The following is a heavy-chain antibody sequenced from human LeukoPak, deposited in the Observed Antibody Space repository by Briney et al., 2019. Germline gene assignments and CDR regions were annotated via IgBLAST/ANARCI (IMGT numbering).Heavy chain of an antibody. D-gene: IGHD3-3*01. CDR1: GFTVSSNY. CDR2: IYSGGST. J-gene: IGHJ5*02. V-gene: IGHV3-66*01. Sequence: GGSLRLSCAASGFTVSSNYMSWVRQAPGKGLEWVSVIYSGGSTYYADSVKGRFTISRDNSKNTLYLQMNSLRAEDTAVYYCARLTMSGYFWFDPWGQGTLVTVSS. CDR3: ARLTMSGYFWFDP.